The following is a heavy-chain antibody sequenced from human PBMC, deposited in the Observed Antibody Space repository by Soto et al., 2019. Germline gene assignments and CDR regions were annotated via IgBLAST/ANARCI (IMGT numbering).Heavy chain of an antibody. D-gene: IGHD3-10*01. Sequence: EVQLVESGGGLVKPGESLRLSCVASGFRFSSYTMDWVRQSPGKGLEWVASISSSGNYIYYADSLKGRVTISRDNAKKSVYLQMNRLRVEDTAVYYCARDGNYYGSGSYYRGGAMDVLGQGTTVTVSS. CDR1: GFRFSSYT. CDR3: ARDGNYYGSGSYYRGGAMDV. V-gene: IGHV3-21*01. J-gene: IGHJ6*02. CDR2: ISSSGNYI.